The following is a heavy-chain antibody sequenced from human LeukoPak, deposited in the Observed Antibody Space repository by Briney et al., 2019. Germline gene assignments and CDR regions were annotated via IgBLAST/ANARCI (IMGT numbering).Heavy chain of an antibody. CDR3: ARHGLEGCRGGMCYRSFHYNGMDV. CDR2: IFPGDFEL. Sequence: GESLKISCKGSGYSFTDYWIGWVRQMPGKGLEWMGIIFPGDFELKYSPSFQGQVIISVDKSIDTAYLQWSSLQASDTAMYYCARHGLEGCRGGMCYRSFHYNGMDVWGQGTTVTVSS. CDR1: GYSFTDYW. J-gene: IGHJ6*02. V-gene: IGHV5-51*01. D-gene: IGHD2-15*01.